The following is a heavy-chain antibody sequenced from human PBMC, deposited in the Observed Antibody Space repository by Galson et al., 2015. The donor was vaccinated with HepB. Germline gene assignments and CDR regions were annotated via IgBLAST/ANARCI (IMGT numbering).Heavy chain of an antibody. CDR3: AAHTADGESTFDF. V-gene: IGHV3-33*08. J-gene: IGHJ4*02. CDR1: GFTFSNYG. Sequence: SLRLSCAASGFTFSNYGMHWVRQAPGKGLEWLAVIWYDGSNQYYADSVKGRFTIFRDNSKNTLYLQLNSLRAEDTAVYYCAAHTADGESTFDFWGQGTLVTVSS. D-gene: IGHD4-17*01. CDR2: IWYDGSNQ.